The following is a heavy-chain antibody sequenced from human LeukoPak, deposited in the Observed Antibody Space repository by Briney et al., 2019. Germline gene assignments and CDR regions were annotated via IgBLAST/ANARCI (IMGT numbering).Heavy chain of an antibody. J-gene: IGHJ4*02. CDR2: LNPKTGGT. CDR3: VRGADSSSSA. CDR1: GYTFTAYY. Sequence: ASVKVSCKASGYTFTAYYLHWVRQAPGQGLEWMGWLNPKTGGTNYAQKFQGRVTMTRDASITTAYMKLTSLRTDDTAVYYCVRGADSSSSAWSQGTLVTVSS. D-gene: IGHD6-6*01. V-gene: IGHV1-2*02.